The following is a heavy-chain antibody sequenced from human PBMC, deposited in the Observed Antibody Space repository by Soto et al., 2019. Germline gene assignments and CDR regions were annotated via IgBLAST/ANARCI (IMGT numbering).Heavy chain of an antibody. CDR3: AKEADCTNGVCYTGDFDY. D-gene: IGHD2-8*01. V-gene: IGHV3-23*01. Sequence: PVGSLRLSCAASGFTFSSYAMSWVRQAPGKGLEWVSAISGSGGSTYYADSVKGRFTISRDNSKNTPYLQMNSLRAEDTAVYYCAKEADCTNGVCYTGDFDYWGQGTLVTVSS. J-gene: IGHJ4*02. CDR1: GFTFSSYA. CDR2: ISGSGGST.